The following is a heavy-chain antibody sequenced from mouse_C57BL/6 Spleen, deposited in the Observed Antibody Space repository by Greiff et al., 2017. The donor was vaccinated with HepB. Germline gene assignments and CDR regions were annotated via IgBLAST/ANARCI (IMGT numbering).Heavy chain of an antibody. J-gene: IGHJ4*01. CDR3: AKVDSNDYYAMDY. Sequence: QVQLQQPGAELVRPGSSVKLSCKASGYTFTSYWMDWVKQRPGQGLEWIGNIYPSDSETHYNQKFKDKATLTVDKSSSTAYMQLSSLTSEDSAVYYCAKVDSNDYYAMDYWGQGTSVTVSA. V-gene: IGHV1-61*01. D-gene: IGHD2-5*01. CDR1: GYTFTSYW. CDR2: IYPSDSET.